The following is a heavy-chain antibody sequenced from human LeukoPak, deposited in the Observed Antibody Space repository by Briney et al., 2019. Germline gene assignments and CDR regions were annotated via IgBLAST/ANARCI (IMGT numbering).Heavy chain of an antibody. D-gene: IGHD1-26*01. CDR2: ISGNGAYT. CDR3: AKLPQGGGDYYYVDV. CDR1: GFTFSSYG. V-gene: IGHV3-23*01. Sequence: GGSLRLSCAASGFTFSSYGMSWVRQAPGKGLEWVSAISGNGAYTYYPDSVRGRFTISRDNSKNTLFLQMSSLRAEGTGVYYCAKLPQGGGDYYYVDVWGKGTTVTVSS. J-gene: IGHJ6*03.